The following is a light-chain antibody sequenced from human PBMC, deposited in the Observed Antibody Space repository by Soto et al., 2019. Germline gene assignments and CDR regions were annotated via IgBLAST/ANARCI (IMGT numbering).Light chain of an antibody. CDR3: HQCGSSPWR. J-gene: IGKJ1*01. Sequence: EIGLTQSPGTLSLSPGERATLSCRASQSISSSYLAWYQQKPGQAPRLLISDASRRATGIPDRFSGSGSGTDFTLAFSRLEPEDFAVYYCHQCGSSPWRFDQGTRVEIK. CDR1: QSISSSY. V-gene: IGKV3-20*01. CDR2: DAS.